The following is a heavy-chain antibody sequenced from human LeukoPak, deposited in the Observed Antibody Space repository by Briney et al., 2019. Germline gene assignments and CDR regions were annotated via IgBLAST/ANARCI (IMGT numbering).Heavy chain of an antibody. Sequence: SETLSLTCTVSGGSISSYYWSWIRQPPGKGLEWIGDIYYSGSTNYNPSLKSRVTISVDTSKNQFSLKLSSVAAADTAVYYCARVTGYMIEDYFDYWGQGTLVTVSS. J-gene: IGHJ4*02. CDR1: GGSISSYY. D-gene: IGHD3-22*01. V-gene: IGHV4-59*01. CDR2: IYYSGST. CDR3: ARVTGYMIEDYFDY.